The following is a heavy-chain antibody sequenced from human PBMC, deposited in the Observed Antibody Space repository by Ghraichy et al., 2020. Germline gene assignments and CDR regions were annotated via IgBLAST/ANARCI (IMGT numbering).Heavy chain of an antibody. CDR2: IYYSGST. J-gene: IGHJ5*02. V-gene: IGHV4-39*01. CDR1: GGSISSSTYY. CDR3: ARQEGYEQHAGDFDP. D-gene: IGHD6-13*01. Sequence: SQTLSLTCTVSGGSISSSTYYWGWIRQPPGKGLEWIGSIYYSGSTYYNPSLKSRVTISVDTSKNQFSLKLSSVTAADTAVYYCARQEGYEQHAGDFDPWGQGTLVTVSS.